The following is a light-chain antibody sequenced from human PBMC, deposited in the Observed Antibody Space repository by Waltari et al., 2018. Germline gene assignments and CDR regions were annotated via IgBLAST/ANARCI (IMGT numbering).Light chain of an antibody. CDR2: DVT. CDR1: RSDIGVYNY. V-gene: IGLV2-11*01. J-gene: IGLJ3*02. CDR3: CSYAGNFWV. Sequence: QSALTQPRSVSGSPGQSVTISCTGTRSDIGVYNYVSWYQRHPVKAPKLMIYDVTKRPSGVPDRFSGSKSGNTASLTISGLQAEDEADYYCCSYAGNFWVFGGGTKLTVL.